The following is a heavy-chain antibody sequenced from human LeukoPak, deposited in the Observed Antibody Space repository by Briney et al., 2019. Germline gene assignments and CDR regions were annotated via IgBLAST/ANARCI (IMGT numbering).Heavy chain of an antibody. D-gene: IGHD4-17*01. CDR2: ISSSSSTK. V-gene: IGHV3-48*01. J-gene: IGHJ6*03. CDR1: GFTFSSYS. CDR3: ARGDYGDYWNYYYMDV. Sequence: GGSLRLSCAASGFTFSSYSMNWVRQAPGKGLEWVSYISSSSSTKYYADSMKGRFTISRDNAKNSLYLQMNSLRAEDTAVYYCARGDYGDYWNYYYMDVWGKGTTVTVSS.